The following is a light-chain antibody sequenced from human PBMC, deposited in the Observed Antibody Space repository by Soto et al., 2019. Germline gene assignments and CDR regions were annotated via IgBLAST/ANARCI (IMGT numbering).Light chain of an antibody. Sequence: EIVMSQSPATLSVSPGERATLSCRASQRVSNNLAWYQQKPGQAPRLLIYAASTRATGIPPRFSGSGSATKFTLTISSLQSEDFAVYYCQQYNNWPPLTFGGGTKVEIK. V-gene: IGKV3-15*01. CDR3: QQYNNWPPLT. J-gene: IGKJ4*01. CDR2: AAS. CDR1: QRVSNN.